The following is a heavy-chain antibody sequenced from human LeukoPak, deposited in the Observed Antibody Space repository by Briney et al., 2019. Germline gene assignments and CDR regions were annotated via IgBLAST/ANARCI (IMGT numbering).Heavy chain of an antibody. CDR1: GFTVSSNY. CDR3: ARDDWAFDI. D-gene: IGHD2-21*01. Sequence: PWGSLRPFCAASGFTVSSNYMSWGRQAPGKGLEWVSVIYSGGSTYYADSVKGRFTISRDNSKNTLYLQMNSLRAEDTAVYYCARDDWAFDIWGQGAMVTVSS. CDR2: IYSGGST. V-gene: IGHV3-66*02. J-gene: IGHJ3*02.